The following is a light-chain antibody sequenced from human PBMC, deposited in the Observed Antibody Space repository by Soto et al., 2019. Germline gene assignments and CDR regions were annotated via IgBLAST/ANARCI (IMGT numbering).Light chain of an antibody. CDR2: DAS. CDR3: QQRGSWPLT. V-gene: IGKV3-11*01. J-gene: IGKJ4*01. Sequence: EIVLTQSPATLSLSPGERATLSCRASQSVGSYLAWYQQQPGQARRLLIYDASNRATGIRARFSGSGLGTEFTLAISSPEAEDFVVYHCQQRGSWPLTFGGGTKVEIK. CDR1: QSVGSY.